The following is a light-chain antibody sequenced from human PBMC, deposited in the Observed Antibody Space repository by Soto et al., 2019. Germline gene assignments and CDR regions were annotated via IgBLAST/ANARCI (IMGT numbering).Light chain of an antibody. CDR2: DAA. V-gene: IGKV1-5*01. CDR1: QSISSW. CDR3: QQYNSYSWT. Sequence: DIQMTQSPSTLSASLGDRVTITCRASQSISSWLAWYQQKPGKAPKLLIYDAASFESGVPSRFSGSGSGTEFPLTISSLQPDDFATYYCQQYNSYSWTFGQGTKV. J-gene: IGKJ1*01.